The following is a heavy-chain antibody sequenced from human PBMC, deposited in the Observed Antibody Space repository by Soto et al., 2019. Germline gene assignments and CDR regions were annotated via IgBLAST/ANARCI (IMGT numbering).Heavy chain of an antibody. Sequence: SETLSLTCTVSGGSISSYYWSWIRQPPGKGLEWIGYIYYSGSTNYNPSLKSRVTISVDTSKNQFSLKLSSVTAADTAVYYCARDCTGGDCCSARSDAFDIWGQGTMVTVSS. V-gene: IGHV4-59*01. CDR3: ARDCTGGDCCSARSDAFDI. CDR2: IYYSGST. D-gene: IGHD2-21*02. J-gene: IGHJ3*02. CDR1: GGSISSYY.